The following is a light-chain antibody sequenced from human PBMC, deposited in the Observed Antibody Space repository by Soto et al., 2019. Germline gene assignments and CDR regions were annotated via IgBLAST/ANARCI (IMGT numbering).Light chain of an antibody. CDR1: SSNIGSNT. CDR3: AAWDDSLNGRA. CDR2: KSN. J-gene: IGLJ3*02. V-gene: IGLV1-44*01. Sequence: QSVLTQPPSASATPGQRVTISCSGSSSNIGSNTVNWYQQLPGTAPKLLIYKSNQRPSGVPDRFSGSKSGTSASLAIRGLQSEDEADYYCAAWDDSLNGRAFGGGTKLTVL.